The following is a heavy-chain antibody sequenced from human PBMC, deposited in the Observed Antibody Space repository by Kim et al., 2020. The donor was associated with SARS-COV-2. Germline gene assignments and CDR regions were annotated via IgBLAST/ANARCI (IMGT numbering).Heavy chain of an antibody. CDR3: VREPSN. Sequence: GSSTDYADSVNGRFTISRDPAKRSVSLQMNSLTPEDTAVYYCVREPSNWGQGTLVTVSS. J-gene: IGHJ4*02. V-gene: IGHV3-11*01. CDR2: GSST.